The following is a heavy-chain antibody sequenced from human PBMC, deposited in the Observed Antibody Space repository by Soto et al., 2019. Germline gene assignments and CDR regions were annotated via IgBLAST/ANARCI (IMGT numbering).Heavy chain of an antibody. CDR3: ARDSPPVVVVPAATTRSGYNWFDP. CDR1: GFPFSSYS. Sequence: PGGSLRLSCAASGFPFSSYSMNWVRQAPGKGLEWVSYISSSSSTIYYADSVKGRFTISRDNAKNSLYLQMNSLRAEDTAVYYCARDSPPVVVVPAATTRSGYNWFDPWGQGTLVTVSS. J-gene: IGHJ5*02. CDR2: ISSSSSTI. D-gene: IGHD2-2*01. V-gene: IGHV3-48*01.